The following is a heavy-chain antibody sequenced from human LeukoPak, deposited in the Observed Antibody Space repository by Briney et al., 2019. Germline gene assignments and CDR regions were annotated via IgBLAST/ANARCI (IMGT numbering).Heavy chain of an antibody. Sequence: SETLSLACAVYGGSFSGYYWSWIRQPPGKGLEWIEEINHSGSTNYNPSLKSRVTISVDTSKNQFSLKLSSVTAADTAVYYCARGYFGSSPRTNWFDPWGQGTLVTVSS. CDR1: GGSFSGYY. CDR3: ARGYFGSSPRTNWFDP. V-gene: IGHV4-34*01. J-gene: IGHJ5*02. CDR2: INHSGST. D-gene: IGHD6-6*01.